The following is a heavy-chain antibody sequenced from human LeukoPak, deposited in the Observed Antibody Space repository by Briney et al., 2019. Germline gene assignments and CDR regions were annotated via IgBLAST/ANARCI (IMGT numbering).Heavy chain of an antibody. CDR3: ARVVGVYTKVDY. CDR2: INPSGGNT. J-gene: IGHJ4*02. V-gene: IGHV1-46*01. D-gene: IGHD5/OR15-5a*01. CDR1: GYPFTSYY. Sequence: ASVKVSCKASGYPFTSYYMTWVRQAPGQVLEWMGVINPSGGNTRYAQNFQGRVTMTRDSSTSTVYMELSSLRSEDTALYYCARVVGVYTKVDYWGQGTLVTATS.